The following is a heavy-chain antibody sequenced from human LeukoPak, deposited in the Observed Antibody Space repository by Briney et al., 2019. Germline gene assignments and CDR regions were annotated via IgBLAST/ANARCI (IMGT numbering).Heavy chain of an antibody. CDR2: IIPIFGTA. V-gene: IGHV1-69*05. CDR1: GGTFSSYA. CDR3: ARDADPYYYYDSSGYYPNWFDP. D-gene: IGHD3-22*01. J-gene: IGHJ5*02. Sequence: ASMKVSCKASGGTFSSYAISWVRQAPGQGLEWMGGIIPIFGTANYAQKFQGRVTITTDESTSTAYMELSSLRSEDTAVYYCARDADPYYYYDSSGYYPNWFDPWGQGTLVTVSS.